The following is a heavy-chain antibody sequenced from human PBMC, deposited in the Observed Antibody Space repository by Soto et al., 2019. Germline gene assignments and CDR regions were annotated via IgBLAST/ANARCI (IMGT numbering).Heavy chain of an antibody. CDR2: IYYNGRT. CDR3: ARHPGYYDVLTGYSTYYFDS. Sequence: PSETLSLTCTVSGASIRSGGYYWSWIRQHPGKGLEWIGFIYYNGRTYYNPSLKSRVTISVDTPKNQFSLNLSSVTAADTAVYYCARHPGYYDVLTGYSTYYFDSWGQGTLVTVS. J-gene: IGHJ4*02. CDR1: GASIRSGGYY. D-gene: IGHD3-9*01. V-gene: IGHV4-31*03.